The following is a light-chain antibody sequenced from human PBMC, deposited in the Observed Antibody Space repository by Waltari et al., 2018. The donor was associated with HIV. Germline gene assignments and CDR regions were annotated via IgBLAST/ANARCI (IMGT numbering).Light chain of an antibody. CDR3: CSYAGSRTWV. Sequence: QSALTQPASVSGSPGQSITISCTGTSSDVDGYNFVSWYQQHPGKAPQLIIFDVFKRPSGVSVRFSGSKSGNTASLTISGLQSEDEADYYCCSYAGSRTWVFGGGTKLTVL. J-gene: IGLJ3*02. CDR2: DVF. CDR1: SSDVDGYNF. V-gene: IGLV2-23*02.